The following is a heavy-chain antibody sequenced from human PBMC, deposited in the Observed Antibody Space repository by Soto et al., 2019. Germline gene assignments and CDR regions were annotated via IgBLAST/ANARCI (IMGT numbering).Heavy chain of an antibody. CDR1: GFTFDDYA. Sequence: PGGSLRLSCAASGFTFDDYAMHWVRQAPGKGLEWVSGISWNSGSIGYADSVKGRFTISRDNAKNSLYLQMNSLRAEDTALYYCANALLWFGHLEYWGQGTLVTVSS. CDR3: ANALLWFGHLEY. V-gene: IGHV3-9*01. D-gene: IGHD3-10*01. J-gene: IGHJ4*02. CDR2: ISWNSGSI.